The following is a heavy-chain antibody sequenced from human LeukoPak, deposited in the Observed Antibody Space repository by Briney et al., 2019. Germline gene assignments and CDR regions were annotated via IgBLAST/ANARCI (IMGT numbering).Heavy chain of an antibody. V-gene: IGHV4-59*12. Sequence: PSETLSLTCTVSGGSISSYYWSWIRQSPGKGLEWIGYISHSGSTYYTPSLKSRVAISVDTSKNQFTLKLSSVTAADTAVYYCAREVGYCSSTSCYGFDYWGQGTLVTVSS. D-gene: IGHD2-2*01. CDR1: GGSISSYY. CDR3: AREVGYCSSTSCYGFDY. CDR2: ISHSGST. J-gene: IGHJ4*02.